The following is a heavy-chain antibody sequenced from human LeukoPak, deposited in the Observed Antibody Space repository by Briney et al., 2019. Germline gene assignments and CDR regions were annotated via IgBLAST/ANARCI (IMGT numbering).Heavy chain of an antibody. CDR2: IYNSGST. CDR3: VRDRELTY. CDR1: DGSISIYY. D-gene: IGHD5-24*01. V-gene: IGHV4-59*01. J-gene: IGHJ4*02. Sequence: TSETLSLTCTVLDGSISIYYWSWIRQPPGKGLEWIGYIYNSGSTNYNPSLKSRVTISADTSKNQFSLKLTSVTAADTAMYYCVRDRELTYWGQGTLVTVSP.